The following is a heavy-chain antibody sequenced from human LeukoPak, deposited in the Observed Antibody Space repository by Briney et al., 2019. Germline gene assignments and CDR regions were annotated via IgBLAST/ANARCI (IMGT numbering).Heavy chain of an antibody. CDR1: GFTFSSYW. Sequence: PGGSLRLSCAASGFTFSSYWMSWVRQAPGKGLEWVANIKQDGSEKYYVDSVKVRFTISRDNAKNSLYLQMNSLRAEDTAVYYCARPGNLIYFDYWGQGTLVTVSS. V-gene: IGHV3-7*01. CDR3: ARPGNLIYFDY. D-gene: IGHD3-10*01. J-gene: IGHJ4*02. CDR2: IKQDGSEK.